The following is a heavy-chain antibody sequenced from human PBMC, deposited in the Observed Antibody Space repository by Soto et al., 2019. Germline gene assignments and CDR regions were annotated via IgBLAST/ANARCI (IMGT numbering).Heavy chain of an antibody. CDR3: ARGDYDSSGYYTYAFDI. V-gene: IGHV4-31*03. D-gene: IGHD3-22*01. CDR2: IYYSGST. CDR1: GGSISSGGYY. J-gene: IGHJ3*02. Sequence: SETLSLTCTVSGGSISSGGYYWSWIRQHPGKGLEWIGYIYYSGSTYYSPSLKSRVTISVDTSKNQFSLKLSSVTAADTAVYYCARGDYDSSGYYTYAFDIWGQGTMVTVSS.